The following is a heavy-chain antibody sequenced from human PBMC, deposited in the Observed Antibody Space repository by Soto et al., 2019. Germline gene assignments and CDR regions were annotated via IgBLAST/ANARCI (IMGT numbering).Heavy chain of an antibody. Sequence: SETLSLTCTVSGGSINSGSYYWTWIRQHPGKGLEWIAYIHNSGSTYYNPSLLSRITISLDTSKNQMSLKLSSVTAADTAVYYCAGDRFRGNSTPYYYGLDVWGQGTTVTVSS. CDR1: GGSINSGSYY. D-gene: IGHD3-10*01. CDR2: IHNSGST. V-gene: IGHV4-31*03. J-gene: IGHJ6*02. CDR3: AGDRFRGNSTPYYYGLDV.